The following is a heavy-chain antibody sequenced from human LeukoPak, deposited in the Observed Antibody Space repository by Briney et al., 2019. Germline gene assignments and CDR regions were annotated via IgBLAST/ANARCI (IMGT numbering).Heavy chain of an antibody. CDR2: IYTSGST. D-gene: IGHD3-10*01. J-gene: IGHJ5*02. V-gene: IGHV4-4*07. Sequence: TSETLSLTCTVSGGSISSYYWSWIRQPAGKGLEWIGRIYTSGSTNYNPSLKSRVTMSVDTSKNQFSLKLSSVTAADTAVYYCARGDYYYGSGSYYTGWFDPWGQGTLVTVSS. CDR1: GGSISSYY. CDR3: ARGDYYYGSGSYYTGWFDP.